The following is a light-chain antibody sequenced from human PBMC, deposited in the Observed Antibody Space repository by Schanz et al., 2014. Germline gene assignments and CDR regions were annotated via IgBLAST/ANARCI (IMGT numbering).Light chain of an antibody. CDR2: GAS. V-gene: IGKV3-20*01. CDR3: QQYGNIPWT. J-gene: IGKJ1*01. CDR1: QSVFNNY. Sequence: EIVLTQSPATLSLSPGERATLSCRASQSVFNNYLAWFQQKPGQAPRLLIYGASSRATGIPDRFSGSGSGTDFTLTIARLEPEDFAVYFCQQYGNIPWTFGQGTKVEIK.